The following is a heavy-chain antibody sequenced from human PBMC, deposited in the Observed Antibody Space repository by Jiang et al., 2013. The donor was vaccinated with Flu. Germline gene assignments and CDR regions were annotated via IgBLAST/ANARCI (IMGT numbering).Heavy chain of an antibody. CDR1: GFTFSSYG. CDR2: ISYDGSNK. D-gene: IGHD5-12*01. Sequence: ASGFTFSSYGMHWVRQAPGKGLEWVAVISYDGSNKYYADSVKGRFTIPRDNSKNTLYLQMNSLRAEDTAVYYCAKDISDAEWLRVFGAVDYWGQGTLVTVSS. CDR3: AKDISDAEWLRVFGAVDY. J-gene: IGHJ4*02. V-gene: IGHV3-30*18.